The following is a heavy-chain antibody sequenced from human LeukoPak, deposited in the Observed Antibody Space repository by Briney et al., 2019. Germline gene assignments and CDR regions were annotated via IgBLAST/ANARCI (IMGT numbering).Heavy chain of an antibody. D-gene: IGHD6-13*01. CDR3: ASVPAAAGTGGYYYYYMDV. CDR2: IYYSGST. J-gene: IGHJ6*03. Sequence: SQTLSLTCTVSGGSISSGDYYWSWIRQPPGKGLEWIGYIYYSGSTNYNPSLKSRVTISVDTSKNQFSLKLSSVTAADTAVYYCASVPAAAGTGGYYYYYMDVWGKGTTVTVSS. CDR1: GGSISSGDYY. V-gene: IGHV4-61*08.